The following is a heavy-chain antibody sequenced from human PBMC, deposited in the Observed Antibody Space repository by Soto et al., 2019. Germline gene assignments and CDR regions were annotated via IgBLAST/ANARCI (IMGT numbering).Heavy chain of an antibody. V-gene: IGHV1-69*01. J-gene: IGHJ3*02. CDR3: ARGNAFDI. CDR2: FMPILGAA. Sequence: QLQLVQSGAEVKKPGSSVKVSCKASGGTFSSFTVNWVRQAPGQGLEWMGGFMPILGAANYAPKFQGRVTIIADESTNTGYMELSSLRSGDTAVYYCARGNAFDIWGQGTMVTVS. CDR1: GGTFSSFT.